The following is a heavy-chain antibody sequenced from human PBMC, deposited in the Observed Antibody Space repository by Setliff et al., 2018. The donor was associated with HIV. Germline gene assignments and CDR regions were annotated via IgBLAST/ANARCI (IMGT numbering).Heavy chain of an antibody. J-gene: IGHJ3*02. D-gene: IGHD3-22*01. CDR1: GGTFSSYA. V-gene: IGHV1-69*13. Sequence: SVKVSCKASGGTFSSYAISWVRQAPGQGLEWMGGIIPIFGTANYAQKFQGRVTITADESTSTAYMELSSLRSEDTAVHYCARGDSSGYYYVGGQADAFDIWGQGTMVTVSS. CDR3: ARGDSSGYYYVGGQADAFDI. CDR2: IIPIFGTA.